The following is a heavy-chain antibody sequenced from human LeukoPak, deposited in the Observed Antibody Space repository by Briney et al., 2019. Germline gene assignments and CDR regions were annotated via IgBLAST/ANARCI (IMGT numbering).Heavy chain of an antibody. J-gene: IGHJ5*02. V-gene: IGHV4-39*01. CDR2: IYYSGST. CDR3: ARRDSSSWYGVDP. Sequence: SETLSLTCTVSGGSISSSSYYWGWIRQPPGKGLEWIGSIYYSGSTYYNPSLKSRVTISVDTSKNQFSLKLSSVTAADTAVYYCARRDSSSWYGVDPWGQGTLVTVSS. D-gene: IGHD6-13*01. CDR1: GGSISSSSYY.